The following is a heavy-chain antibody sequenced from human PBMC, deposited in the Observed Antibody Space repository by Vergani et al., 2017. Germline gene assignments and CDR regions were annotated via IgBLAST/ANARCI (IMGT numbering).Heavy chain of an antibody. D-gene: IGHD4-17*01. V-gene: IGHV1-58*01. CDR2: IVVGSGNT. CDR1: GFTFNRSV. J-gene: IGHJ3*02. CDR3: AAAYGDYRRVDAFDI. Sequence: QMQLVQSGPEVKKPGTSVKVSCKASGFTFNRSVVQWVRQARGQRLEWIGWIVVGSGNTNYAQKFQERVTTTRDMSTRTAYMELSSLRSEDTAVYYCAAAYGDYRRVDAFDIWGQGTMVTVSS.